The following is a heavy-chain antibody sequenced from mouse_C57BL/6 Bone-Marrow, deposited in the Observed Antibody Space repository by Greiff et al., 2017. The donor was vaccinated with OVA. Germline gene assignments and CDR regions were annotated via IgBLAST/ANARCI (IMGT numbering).Heavy chain of an antibody. V-gene: IGHV1-55*01. CDR2: IYPGSGST. CDR3: GGGFITTVVDRGLYYFDY. D-gene: IGHD1-1*01. Sequence: QVQLQQPGAELVKPGASVKMSCKASGYTFTSYWITWVKQRPGQGLEWIGDIYPGSGSTNYNEKFKSKATLTVDTSSSTAYMQLSSLTSEDSAVYYCGGGFITTVVDRGLYYFDYWGQGTTLTVSS. J-gene: IGHJ2*01. CDR1: GYTFTSYW.